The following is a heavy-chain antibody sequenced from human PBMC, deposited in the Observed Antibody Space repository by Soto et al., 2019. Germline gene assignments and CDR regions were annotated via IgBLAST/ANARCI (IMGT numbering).Heavy chain of an antibody. Sequence: GESLKISCKGSGYSFTSYWIGWVRQMPGKGLEWMGIIYPGDSDTRYSPSFQGQVTISADKSISTAYPQWSSLKASDTAMYYCARSGAGTTVVVMGGFPAAFDIWGQGTMVTVSS. J-gene: IGHJ3*02. CDR3: ARSGAGTTVVVMGGFPAAFDI. V-gene: IGHV5-51*01. D-gene: IGHD1-1*01. CDR1: GYSFTSYW. CDR2: IYPGDSDT.